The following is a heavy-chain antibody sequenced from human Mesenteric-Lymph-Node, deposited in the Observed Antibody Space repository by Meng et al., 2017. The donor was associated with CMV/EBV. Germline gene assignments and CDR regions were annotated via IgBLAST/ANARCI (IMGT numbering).Heavy chain of an antibody. V-gene: IGHV4-31*03. D-gene: IGHD6-19*01. Sequence: LTCTVSVGSVSSGGSYWSWIRQHQRKGLEWIGYIYYSGSTYYNPSLKRRVTISVDTSKNQFSLKLSSVTAADTAVYYCASAVAGNFDYWGQGTLVTVSS. CDR1: VGSVSSGGSY. CDR3: ASAVAGNFDY. CDR2: IYYSGST. J-gene: IGHJ4*02.